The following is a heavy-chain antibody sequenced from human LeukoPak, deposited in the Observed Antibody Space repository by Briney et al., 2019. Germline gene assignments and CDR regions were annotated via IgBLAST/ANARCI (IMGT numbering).Heavy chain of an antibody. Sequence: PSETLSLTCSVWGDFISNYYWRWIREPRGKGVVWIGYIYYSWSTNYHTSLKSRVTISIDTSKNQFSLNLSSVTAADAAVYYCAAFRQWLVILDYWGQGALVTVSS. CDR1: GDFISNYY. D-gene: IGHD6-19*01. CDR2: IYYSWST. CDR3: AAFRQWLVILDY. J-gene: IGHJ4*02. V-gene: IGHV4-59*08.